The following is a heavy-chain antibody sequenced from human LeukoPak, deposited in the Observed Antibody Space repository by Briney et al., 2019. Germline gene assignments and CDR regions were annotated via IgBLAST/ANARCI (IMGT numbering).Heavy chain of an antibody. V-gene: IGHV3-21*01. CDR3: ARKMKTGDRVGTFDI. J-gene: IGHJ3*02. Sequence: GGSVRLSCAACGFTFSSHNMNWVRQAPMKGLEWVSSIGSECSYICYADSVQGRFTISRDNAKKSLYLQMNRLTAEDTAVYYCARKMKTGDRVGTFDIWGQGTMVTVSS. CDR1: GFTFSSHN. D-gene: IGHD1-1*01. CDR2: IGSECSYI.